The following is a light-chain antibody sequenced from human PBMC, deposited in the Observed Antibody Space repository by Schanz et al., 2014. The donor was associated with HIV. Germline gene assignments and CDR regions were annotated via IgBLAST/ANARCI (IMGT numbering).Light chain of an antibody. CDR2: DNY. Sequence: QSVLTQPPSVSAAPGQKVTISCSGSSSNIGNNYVSWYQQFPGTAPKLLIYDNYQRPSGVPDRFSGSKSGTSATLGITGLQTGDEADYYCQSYDRSLRASVFGGGTKVTVL. V-gene: IGLV1-51*01. CDR3: QSYDRSLRASV. J-gene: IGLJ3*02. CDR1: SSNIGNNY.